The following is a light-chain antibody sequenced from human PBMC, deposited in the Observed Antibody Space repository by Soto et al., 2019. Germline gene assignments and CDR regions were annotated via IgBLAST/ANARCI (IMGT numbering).Light chain of an antibody. CDR2: WAS. V-gene: IGKV4-1*01. Sequence: DIVMSQSPDSLAASLGERATINCKSSQSVLYDSNNKNYLAWYQQKPGQPPKLLIYWASTRESGVPDRFSGSGSGTDFTLTITSLQAEDVAVYYCQQYYSLPLTFGGGTKVDIK. J-gene: IGKJ4*01. CDR3: QQYYSLPLT. CDR1: QSVLYDSNNKNY.